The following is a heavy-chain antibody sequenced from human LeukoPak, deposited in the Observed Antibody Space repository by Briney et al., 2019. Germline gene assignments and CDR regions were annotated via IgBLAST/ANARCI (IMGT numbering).Heavy chain of an antibody. CDR2: ISYDGSNK. V-gene: IGHV3-30-3*01. CDR3: ARDGAWNYYDSSGYYLDY. CDR1: GFTFSSYA. D-gene: IGHD3-22*01. Sequence: GRSLRLSCAASGFTFSSYAMHWVRQAPGKGLEWVAVISYDGSNKSYADSVKGRFTISRDNSKNTLYLQMNSLRAEDTAVYYCARDGAWNYYDSSGYYLDYWGQGTLVTVSS. J-gene: IGHJ4*02.